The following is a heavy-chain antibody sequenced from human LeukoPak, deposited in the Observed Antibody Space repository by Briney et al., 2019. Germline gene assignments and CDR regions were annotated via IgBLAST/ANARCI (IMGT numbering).Heavy chain of an antibody. D-gene: IGHD5-18*01. Sequence: SQTLSLTCTVSDGSISSGGYYWSWIRQHPGKGLEWIGYIYYSGSTYYNPSLKSRVTISVDTSKNQFSLKLSSVTAADTAVYYCARGLGDVDTANSEMIKFDYWGQGTLVTVSS. CDR1: DGSISSGGYY. CDR2: IYYSGST. V-gene: IGHV4-31*03. CDR3: ARGLGDVDTANSEMIKFDY. J-gene: IGHJ4*02.